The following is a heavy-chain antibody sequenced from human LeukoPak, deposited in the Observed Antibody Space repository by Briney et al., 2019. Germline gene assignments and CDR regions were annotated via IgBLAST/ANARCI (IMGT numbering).Heavy chain of an antibody. V-gene: IGHV4-34*01. CDR1: GGSFIDYY. J-gene: IGHJ4*02. CDR2: INHSGST. Sequence: SETLSLTCAVYGGSFIDYYWSWIRRPPGKGLEWIGEINHSGSTDYNPSLKSRVTTSVDTSNNQFSLKLTSVTAVDTAVYYCARWVGATRFDYWGQGTLVTVSS. D-gene: IGHD1-26*01. CDR3: ARWVGATRFDY.